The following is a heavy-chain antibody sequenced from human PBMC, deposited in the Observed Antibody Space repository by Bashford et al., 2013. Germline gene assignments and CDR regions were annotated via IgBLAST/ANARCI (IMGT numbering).Heavy chain of an antibody. V-gene: IGHV3-43*01. CDR2: ISWDGGST. CDR3: AKDIGRGWLLPHDAFDI. J-gene: IGHJ3*02. D-gene: IGHD3-22*01. Sequence: GSLRLSCAASGFTFDDYTMHWVRQAPGKGLEWVSLISWDGGSTYYADSVKGRFTISRDNSKNSLYLQMNSLRTEDTALYYCAKDIGRGWLLPHDAFDIWGQGTMVTVSS. CDR1: GFTFDDYT.